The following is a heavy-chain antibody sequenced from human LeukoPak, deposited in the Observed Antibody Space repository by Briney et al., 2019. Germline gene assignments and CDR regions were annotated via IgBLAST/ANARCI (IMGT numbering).Heavy chain of an antibody. CDR1: GGSISSGDYY. CDR2: IYYSGDT. D-gene: IGHD3-3*01. CDR3: ARMGDYYDFTP. J-gene: IGHJ5*02. Sequence: PSETLSLTCTVSGGSISSGDYYWSWIRQPPGEGLEWIGCIYYSGDTYYNPSLKSRVTLSVDTSKNQFSLRLSSVTAADTAVYYCARMGDYYDFTPWGQGTLVTVSS. V-gene: IGHV4-30-4*01.